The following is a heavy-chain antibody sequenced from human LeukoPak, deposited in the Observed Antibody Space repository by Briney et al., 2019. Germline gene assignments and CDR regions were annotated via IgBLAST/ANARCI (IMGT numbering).Heavy chain of an antibody. CDR2: IRTRSDGGTA. J-gene: IGHJ3*02. D-gene: IGHD3-3*01. CDR1: GFTFGDYV. V-gene: IGHV3-49*04. Sequence: GGSLRLSCTGSGFTFGDYVLSWVRQAPGEGLEWVGFIRTRSDGGTAEHAASVKGRISISRDDSKSIAYLHINSLKTEDTAVYYCSRGFAAMWGPGTMVTVSS. CDR3: SRGFAAM.